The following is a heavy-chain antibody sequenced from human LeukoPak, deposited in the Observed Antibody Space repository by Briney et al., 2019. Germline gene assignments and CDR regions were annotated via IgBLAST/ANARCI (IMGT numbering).Heavy chain of an antibody. CDR2: IYHSGST. D-gene: IGHD2-2*01. CDR3: ARDGRYCSSTSCQGWFDP. Sequence: SETLSLTRSVSGGSISRGGYYWDWLRQQPGKGLEWFGYIYHSGSTNYNPSLKSRVTMSVDTSKSQFSLKPNSVTAEDTAVYYCARDGRYCSSTSCQGWFDPWGQGTLVTVSS. CDR1: GGSISRGGYY. J-gene: IGHJ5*02. V-gene: IGHV4-31*03.